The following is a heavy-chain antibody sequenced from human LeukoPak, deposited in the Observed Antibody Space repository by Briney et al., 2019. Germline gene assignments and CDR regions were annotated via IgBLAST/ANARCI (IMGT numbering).Heavy chain of an antibody. CDR1: GYTFTSYG. V-gene: IGHV1-18*01. J-gene: IGHJ5*02. Sequence: ASVKVSCKASGYTFTSYGISWVRQAPGQGLEWMGWISAYNGNTNYAQKLQGRVTMTTDTSTSTAYMELRSLRSDDTAVYYCARVPGLAAAGRTPDSNWFDPWGQGTLVTVSS. CDR2: ISAYNGNT. D-gene: IGHD6-13*01. CDR3: ARVPGLAAAGRTPDSNWFDP.